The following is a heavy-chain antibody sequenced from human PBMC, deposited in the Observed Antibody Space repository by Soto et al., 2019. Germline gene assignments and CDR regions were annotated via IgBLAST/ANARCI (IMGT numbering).Heavy chain of an antibody. Sequence: ASVKVSCKASGGTFSSYAISWVRQAPGQGLEWMGGIIPNSGNTGYAQNFRGRVTMTQNTAIGTAYMELSSLRSDDTATYYCTRAYGAETFDFWGQGTLVTVSS. D-gene: IGHD3-10*01. CDR3: TRAYGAETFDF. J-gene: IGHJ5*01. CDR2: IIPNSGNT. V-gene: IGHV1-8*02. CDR1: GGTFSSYA.